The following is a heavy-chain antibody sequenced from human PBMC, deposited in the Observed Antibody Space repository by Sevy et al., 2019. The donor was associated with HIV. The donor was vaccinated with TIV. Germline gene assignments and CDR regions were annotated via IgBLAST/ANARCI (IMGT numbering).Heavy chain of an antibody. J-gene: IGHJ6*02. V-gene: IGHV3-30*04. CDR1: GFTFSRFG. D-gene: IGHD3-3*01. CDR3: ARDQQITIVGEITDYYFYYGMDV. CDR2: ISYDGNDK. Sequence: GGSLRLSCAVSGFTFSRFGMHWVRQAPGKGLEWVAVISYDGNDKHYEESVKGRFTISRDNYKNTLHLELNRLGAEETAVYYCARDQQITIVGEITDYYFYYGMDVWGQGTTVTVSS.